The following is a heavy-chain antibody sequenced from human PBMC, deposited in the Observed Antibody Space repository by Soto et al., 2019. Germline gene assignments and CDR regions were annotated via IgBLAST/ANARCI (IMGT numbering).Heavy chain of an antibody. J-gene: IGHJ4*02. D-gene: IGHD3-22*01. CDR2: ICFDGSKK. CDR3: ARSHGSGYTTPYFDY. Sequence: QVQLVESGGGVVQPGRSLRLPCAPSGFTFSSYGMHWARQAPGKGLEWVAYICFDGSKKYYVDSVKGRFTLSRDNSKNTLYLQMNGLRPEDTAVYYCARSHGSGYTTPYFDYWGQGTLVTVSS. V-gene: IGHV3-33*01. CDR1: GFTFSSYG.